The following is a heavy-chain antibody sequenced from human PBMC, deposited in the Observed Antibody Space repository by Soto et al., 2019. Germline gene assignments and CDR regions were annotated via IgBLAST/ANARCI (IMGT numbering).Heavy chain of an antibody. CDR2: ISSSGSYI. CDR3: ASRGYSMSHFDY. Sequence: EVQLVESGGGLIQPGGSLRLSCAASGFTVSSNYMSWVRQAPGKGLEWVSSISSSGSYIYYADSVKGRFTISRDNAKNSLYLQMNSLRAEDTAVYYCASRGYSMSHFDYWGQGTLVTVSS. CDR1: GFTVSSNY. D-gene: IGHD5-18*01. J-gene: IGHJ4*02. V-gene: IGHV3-21*01.